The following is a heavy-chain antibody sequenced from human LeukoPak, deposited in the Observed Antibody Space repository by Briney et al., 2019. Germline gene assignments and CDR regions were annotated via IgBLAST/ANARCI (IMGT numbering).Heavy chain of an antibody. CDR3: ARAKGEQQLVSSYFDY. V-gene: IGHV4-61*02. Sequence: PSQTLSLTCTVSGGSISSGSYYWSWIRQPAGKGLEWIGRIYTSGTTNYHPSLKSRLTISVDTSKNQFSLKLSSVTAADTSVYYCARAKGEQQLVSSYFDYWGQGTLVTVSS. D-gene: IGHD6-13*01. J-gene: IGHJ4*02. CDR1: GGSISSGSYY. CDR2: IYTSGTT.